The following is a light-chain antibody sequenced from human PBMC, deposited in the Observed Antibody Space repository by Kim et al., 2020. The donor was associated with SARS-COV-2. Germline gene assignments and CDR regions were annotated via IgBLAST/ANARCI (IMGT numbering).Light chain of an antibody. Sequence: SYELTQPPSVSVSPGQTASITCPGDILGNRYTSWYQQKTGQSPVLVIYQDTKRPAGIPERFSGSNSGNTATLTISGTQAMDEADYYCQAWDSTTAVFGGGTKVTVL. CDR3: QAWDSTTAV. CDR2: QDT. J-gene: IGLJ2*01. CDR1: ILGNRY. V-gene: IGLV3-1*01.